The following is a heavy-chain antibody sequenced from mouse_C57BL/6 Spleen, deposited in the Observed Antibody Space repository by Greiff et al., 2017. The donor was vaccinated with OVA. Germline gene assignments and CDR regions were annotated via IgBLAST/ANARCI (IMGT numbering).Heavy chain of an antibody. CDR3: ALYSYYFDY. V-gene: IGHV3-6*01. Sequence: ESGPGLVKPSQSLSLTCSVTGYSITSGYYWNWIRQFPGNKLEWMGYISYDGSNNYNPSLKNRISITRDTSKNQFFLKLNSVTTEDTATYYCALYSYYFDYWGQGTTLTVSS. CDR1: GYSITSGYY. D-gene: IGHD2-1*01. J-gene: IGHJ2*01. CDR2: ISYDGSN.